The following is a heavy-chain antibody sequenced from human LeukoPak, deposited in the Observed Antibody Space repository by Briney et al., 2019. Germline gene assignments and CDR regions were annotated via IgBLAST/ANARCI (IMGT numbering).Heavy chain of an antibody. Sequence: GGSLRLSCAGSGFTFRSYGMHWVRQSPGKGLEWLALISPDGRSECYAGSVKGRFTISRDNSKSTVYLQMNSLRPEDTALYYCAKDYGGVSNFWGQGTLVTVSS. V-gene: IGHV3-30*18. CDR1: GFTFRSYG. CDR2: ISPDGRSE. D-gene: IGHD3-16*01. J-gene: IGHJ4*02. CDR3: AKDYGGVSNF.